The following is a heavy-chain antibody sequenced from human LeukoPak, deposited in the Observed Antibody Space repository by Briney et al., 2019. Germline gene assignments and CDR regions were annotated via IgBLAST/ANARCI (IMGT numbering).Heavy chain of an antibody. CDR2: IRFDGTDE. V-gene: IGHV3-30*02. CDR1: GFSFSNYG. Sequence: GGSLRLSCAASGFSFSNYGMHWVRQAPGKGLEWVAFIRFDGTDEFYADSVKGRFTISRDNAKNSLYLQMNSLRAEDTAVYYCARERFHGSGAPRYDYWGQGTLVTVSS. CDR3: ARERFHGSGAPRYDY. D-gene: IGHD3-10*01. J-gene: IGHJ4*02.